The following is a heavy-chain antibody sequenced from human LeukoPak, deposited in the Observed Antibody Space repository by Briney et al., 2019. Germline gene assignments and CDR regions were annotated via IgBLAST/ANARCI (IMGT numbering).Heavy chain of an antibody. CDR1: GGSISSYY. J-gene: IGHJ4*02. V-gene: IGHV4-59*08. CDR3: ARHRGTARFDY. Sequence: SETLSLTCTVSGGSISSYYWSWIRQPPGKGLEWIGYIYYSGSTNYNPSLKNRVTISVDTSKNQFSLKLSSVTAADTAVYYCARHRGTARFDYWGQGTLVTVSS. CDR2: IYYSGST. D-gene: IGHD3-10*01.